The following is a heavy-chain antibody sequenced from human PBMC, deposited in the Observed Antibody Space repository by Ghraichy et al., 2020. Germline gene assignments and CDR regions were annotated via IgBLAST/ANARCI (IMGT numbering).Heavy chain of an antibody. D-gene: IGHD5-24*01. CDR3: ARDRIPGDGYSVFDY. Sequence: GESLNISCVASGFTFSSHSMYWVRQTPRKGLEWVSAIYQTRDGRTFYADSVRGRFTISRDDSRNTVSLQMDNLRADDTAVYYCARDRIPGDGYSVFDYWGRGILVTVSS. CDR1: GFTFSSHS. J-gene: IGHJ4*02. CDR2: IYQTRDGRT. V-gene: IGHV3-23*05.